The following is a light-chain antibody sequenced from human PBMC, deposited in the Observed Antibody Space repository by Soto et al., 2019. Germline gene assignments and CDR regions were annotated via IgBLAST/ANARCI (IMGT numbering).Light chain of an antibody. CDR2: DNS. CDR1: SCNVGGSYD. Sequence: QSVLTQPPSVSGAPGQTVTISCTGSSCNVGGSYDVHWYQQLPGTAPNLLIYDNSNRHSGVPARFSGSESGTAASLAITVLQAEDEDDDYYYSSDSRLSGSVFGGGTKLTVL. V-gene: IGLV1-40*01. J-gene: IGLJ2*01. CDR3: YSSDSRLSGSV.